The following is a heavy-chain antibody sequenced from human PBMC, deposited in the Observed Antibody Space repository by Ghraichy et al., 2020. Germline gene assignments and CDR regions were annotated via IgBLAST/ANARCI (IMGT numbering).Heavy chain of an antibody. V-gene: IGHV4-59*01. J-gene: IGHJ6*02. Sequence: SETLSLTCTVSGGSISSYYWSWIRQPPGKGLEWIVYIYYSGSTNYNPSLKSRVTISVDTSKNQFSLKLSSVTAADTAVYYCARDRYVGSLNYYYGMDVWGQGTTVTVSS. CDR2: IYYSGST. CDR1: GGSISSYY. D-gene: IGHD1-14*01. CDR3: ARDRYVGSLNYYYGMDV.